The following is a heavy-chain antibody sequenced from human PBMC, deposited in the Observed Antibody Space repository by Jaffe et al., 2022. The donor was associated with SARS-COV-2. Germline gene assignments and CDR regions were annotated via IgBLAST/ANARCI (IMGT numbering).Heavy chain of an antibody. V-gene: IGHV1-69*08. CDR1: GGTFSSYT. J-gene: IGHJ6*02. Sequence: QVQLVQSGAEVKKPGSSVKVSCKASGGTFSSYTISWVRQAPGQGLEWMGRIIPILGIANYAQKFQGRVTITADKSTSTAYMELSSLRSEDTAVYYCARDPSFGVAYRDYYYGMDVWGQGTTVTVSS. CDR2: IIPILGIA. D-gene: IGHD3-3*01. CDR3: ARDPSFGVAYRDYYYGMDV.